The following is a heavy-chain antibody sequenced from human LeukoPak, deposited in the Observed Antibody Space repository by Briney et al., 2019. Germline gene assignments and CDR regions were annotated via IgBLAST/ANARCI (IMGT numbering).Heavy chain of an antibody. CDR1: GFTFSSYG. D-gene: IGHD3-10*01. CDR3: ARVQYGHLSGSYRIFFDY. J-gene: IGHJ4*02. CDR2: SGSGNRT. Sequence: GGSLRLSCAASGFTFSSYGMHWVRQAPGKGLEWVSTSGSGNRTYYAKSVKGRFTLSRDKSTSMVYLQMSSLRVEESAVYYCARVQYGHLSGSYRIFFDYWGQGALVTVSP. V-gene: IGHV3-23*01.